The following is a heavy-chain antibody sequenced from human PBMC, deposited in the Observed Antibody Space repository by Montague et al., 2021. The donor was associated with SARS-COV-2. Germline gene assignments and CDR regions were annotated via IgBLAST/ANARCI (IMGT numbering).Heavy chain of an antibody. CDR1: GGSVSDYY. D-gene: IGHD3-22*01. Sequence: SETLSLTCDVSGGSVSDYYWSWIRQPPGKGLEWIGEINHSGSTNYNPSLKSRVTTSVDTSKNQFSLKLTSVTAADTAVYYCARGPRITMIVVVITDIWFDPWGQGTLVTVSS. CDR2: INHSGST. J-gene: IGHJ5*02. V-gene: IGHV4-34*01. CDR3: ARGPRITMIVVVITDIWFDP.